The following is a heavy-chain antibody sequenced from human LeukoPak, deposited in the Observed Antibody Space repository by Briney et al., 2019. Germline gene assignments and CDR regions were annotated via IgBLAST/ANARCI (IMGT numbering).Heavy chain of an antibody. D-gene: IGHD1-26*01. V-gene: IGHV3-23*01. CDR2: ISGSGGST. Sequence: PGGSLRLSCAASGFTFSSYAMSWVRQAPGKGLEWVSAISGSGGSTYYADSVKGRFTISRDNSKNKLYLQMNSLRAEATAVYYCAKELISGSYQRADVFDSWGQGTMVTVSS. CDR1: GFTFSSYA. J-gene: IGHJ3*02. CDR3: AKELISGSYQRADVFDS.